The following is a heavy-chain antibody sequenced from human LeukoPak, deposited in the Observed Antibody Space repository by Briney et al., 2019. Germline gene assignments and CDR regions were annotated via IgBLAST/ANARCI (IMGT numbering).Heavy chain of an antibody. CDR3: ARWDIRGTAHQLDY. D-gene: IGHD5-12*01. Sequence: GGSLRLSCAASGFTLSSHWMTWVRQAPGKGLEWVANINQDAGAKYYVASVRGRFTISRDNAKNSIYLQVNSLRVDDTAVYYCARWDIRGTAHQLDYWGQGTLVTVSS. J-gene: IGHJ4*02. CDR1: GFTLSSHW. CDR2: INQDAGAK. V-gene: IGHV3-7*01.